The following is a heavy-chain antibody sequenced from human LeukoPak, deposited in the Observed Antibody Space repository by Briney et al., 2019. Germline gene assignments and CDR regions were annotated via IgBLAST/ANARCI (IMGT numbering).Heavy chain of an antibody. D-gene: IGHD3-3*01. CDR2: IKSKTDGGTT. V-gene: IGHV3-15*01. Sequence: GRSLRLSCAASGFTFSNAWMSWVRQAPGKGLEWVGRIKSKTDGGTTDYAAPVKGRFAISRDDSKNTLYLQMNSLKTEDTAVYYCTTVPVWSGYYTGMDYWGQGTLVTVSS. CDR1: GFTFSNAW. CDR3: TTVPVWSGYYTGMDY. J-gene: IGHJ4*02.